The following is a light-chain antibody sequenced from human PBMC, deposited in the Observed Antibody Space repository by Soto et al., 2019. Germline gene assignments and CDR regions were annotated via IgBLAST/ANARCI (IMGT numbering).Light chain of an antibody. V-gene: IGKV1-12*01. CDR1: QDISSW. CDR3: QQGDSFPFT. J-gene: IGKJ4*01. CDR2: AAT. Sequence: DIQMTQSPSSVSASVGDSVFITCRAIQDISSWVAWYQQKPGKAPKLLISAATNLQGGVPRRFSGSGSGTDFTLIISSLQPEDVATYFCQQGDSFPFTFGGGTKVDIK.